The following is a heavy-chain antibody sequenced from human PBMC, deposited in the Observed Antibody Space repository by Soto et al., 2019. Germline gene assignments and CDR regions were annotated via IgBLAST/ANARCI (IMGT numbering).Heavy chain of an antibody. CDR1: GFSFNTHA. CDR2: ISYDGSNK. CDR3: AKEPHYGGNYYFDY. D-gene: IGHD4-17*01. V-gene: IGHV3-30*18. Sequence: GGSLRLSCAASGFSFNTHAMHWVRQAPGKGLEWVAVISYDGSNKYCADSVKGRFTISRDNSKNTRYLQMNSLRAEDTAVYYCAKEPHYGGNYYFDYWGQGTLVTVSS. J-gene: IGHJ4*02.